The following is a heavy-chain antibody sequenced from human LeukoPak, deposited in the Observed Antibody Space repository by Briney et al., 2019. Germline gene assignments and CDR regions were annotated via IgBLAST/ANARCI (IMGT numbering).Heavy chain of an antibody. D-gene: IGHD5-12*01. J-gene: IGHJ4*02. CDR1: GFTFSSDS. Sequence: GGSLRLSCAASGFTFSSDSMNWVRQAPGKGLEWVSSISSSSSYIYYADSVKGRFTISRDNAKNSLYLQMNSLRAEDTAVYYCARDFRGYSGYGGNYWGQGTLVTVSS. V-gene: IGHV3-21*01. CDR2: ISSSSSYI. CDR3: ARDFRGYSGYGGNY.